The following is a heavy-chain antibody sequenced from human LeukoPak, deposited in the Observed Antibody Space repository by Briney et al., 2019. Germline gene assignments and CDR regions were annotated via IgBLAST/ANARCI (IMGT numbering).Heavy chain of an antibody. CDR3: ARVQYQLLFEGNWFDP. J-gene: IGHJ5*02. D-gene: IGHD2-2*01. Sequence: ASVKVSCKASGYTFSGYYIHWVRQAPGQGLEWMGWINPNSGDTHYAQKFQGRVTMTRYTSSSTAYMDLNSLISDDTAVYYCARVQYQLLFEGNWFDPWGQGTLVTVSS. CDR2: INPNSGDT. V-gene: IGHV1-2*02. CDR1: GYTFSGYY.